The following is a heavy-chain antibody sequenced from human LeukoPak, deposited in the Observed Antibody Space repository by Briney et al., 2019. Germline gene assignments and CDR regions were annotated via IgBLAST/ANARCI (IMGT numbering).Heavy chain of an antibody. J-gene: IGHJ4*02. CDR2: ISSSSSYI. Sequence: GGSLRLSCAASGFTFSSYSMNWVRQAPGKGLEWVSSISSSSSYIYYADSVKGRFTISRDNAKNSLYLQMKSLSAEDTAVYYCARNSRLGELSLGILDYWGQGSLVTVSS. D-gene: IGHD3-16*02. CDR1: GFTFSSYS. V-gene: IGHV3-21*01. CDR3: ARNSRLGELSLGILDY.